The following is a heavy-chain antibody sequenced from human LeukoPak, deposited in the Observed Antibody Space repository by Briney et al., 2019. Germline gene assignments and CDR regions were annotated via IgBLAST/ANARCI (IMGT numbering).Heavy chain of an antibody. D-gene: IGHD3-16*02. Sequence: SETLSLTCSVSGGSISSTTYYWGWIRQPPGKGLEWIGSLYYSGSTYYNPSLKSRVTISVDTSKNQFSLKLSSVTAADTAVYYCARGEEEYDYVWGSYRYAFDIWGQGTMVTVSS. CDR1: GGSISSTTYY. CDR2: LYYSGST. CDR3: ARGEEEYDYVWGSYRYAFDI. J-gene: IGHJ3*02. V-gene: IGHV4-39*07.